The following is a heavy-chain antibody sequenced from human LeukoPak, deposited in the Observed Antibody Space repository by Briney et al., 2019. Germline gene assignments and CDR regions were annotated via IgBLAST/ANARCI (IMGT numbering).Heavy chain of an antibody. J-gene: IGHJ3*02. D-gene: IGHD3-22*01. CDR3: ALSGLLYDSSGNDAFDI. CDR1: GFTFSSYA. CDR2: ISGSGGST. V-gene: IGHV3-23*01. Sequence: GGSLRLSCAASGFTFSSYAMSWVRQAPGKGLEWVQAISGSGGSTYYADSVEGRFTISRDNSKNTLYLQMNSLRAEDTAVYYCALSGLLYDSSGNDAFDIWGQGTMVTVSS.